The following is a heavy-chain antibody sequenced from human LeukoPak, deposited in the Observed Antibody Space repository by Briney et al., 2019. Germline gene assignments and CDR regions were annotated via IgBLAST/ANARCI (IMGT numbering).Heavy chain of an antibody. CDR3: ARGLMGGYPRFDY. D-gene: IGHD3-22*01. CDR2: ISGGST. CDR1: GFTVSSNE. V-gene: IGHV3-38-3*01. Sequence: GGSLRLSCAASGFTVSSNEMSWVRQAPGKGLEWVSSISGGSTYYADSRKGRFTISRDNAKNSLYLQMNSLRAEDTALYYCARGLMGGYPRFDYWGQGTLVTVSS. J-gene: IGHJ4*02.